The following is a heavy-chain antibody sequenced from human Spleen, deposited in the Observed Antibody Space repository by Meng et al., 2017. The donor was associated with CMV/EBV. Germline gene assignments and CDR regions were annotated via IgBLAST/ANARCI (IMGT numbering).Heavy chain of an antibody. CDR1: GYTFTGYF. CDR3: ARPRRERTNDAFDI. D-gene: IGHD1-1*01. CDR2: IIPILGIA. Sequence: SVKVSCKTSGYTFTGYFMHWVRQAPGQGLEWMGGIIPILGIANYAQKFQGRVTITADKSTSTAYMELSSLRSEDTAVYYCARPRRERTNDAFDIWGQGTMVTVSS. V-gene: IGHV1-69*10. J-gene: IGHJ3*02.